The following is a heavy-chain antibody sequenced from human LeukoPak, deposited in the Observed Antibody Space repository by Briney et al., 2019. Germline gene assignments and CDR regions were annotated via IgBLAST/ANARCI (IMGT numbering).Heavy chain of an antibody. Sequence: GGSLRLSCAASGFAFSTYWMTWVRLAPCKGLEGVANIKQDGSDKYYVDSVRGRFTISRDNAKNSLYLQMNSLRDEDTAVYYCTRDTGCSGGTCYSFYDYWGQGTLVTVSS. V-gene: IGHV3-7*01. CDR3: TRDTGCSGGTCYSFYDY. CDR1: GFAFSTYW. D-gene: IGHD2-15*01. J-gene: IGHJ4*02. CDR2: IKQDGSDK.